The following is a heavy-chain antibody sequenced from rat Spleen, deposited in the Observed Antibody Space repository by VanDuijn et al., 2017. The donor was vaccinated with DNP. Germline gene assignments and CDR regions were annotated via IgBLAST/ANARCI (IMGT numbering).Heavy chain of an antibody. CDR1: GFTFSTFP. CDR2: ISTNGGST. Sequence: EVQLVESGGGLVQPGRSMKLSCAASGFTFSTFPMAWVRQAPTKGLEWVASISTNGGSTYYRDSVKGRFTISRDNATSSLYLQMDSLRSEDTATYYCARLSRRDAMDAWGQGTSVTVSS. D-gene: IGHD1-11*01. CDR3: ARLSRRDAMDA. J-gene: IGHJ4*01. V-gene: IGHV5-46*01.